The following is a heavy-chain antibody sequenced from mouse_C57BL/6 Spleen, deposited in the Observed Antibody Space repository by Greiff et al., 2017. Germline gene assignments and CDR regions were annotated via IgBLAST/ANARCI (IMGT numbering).Heavy chain of an antibody. J-gene: IGHJ1*03. Sequence: EVKLVESGGGLVKPGGSLKLSCAASGFTFSSYAMSWVRQTPEKRLEWVATISDGGSYTYYPDNVKGRFTISRDNAKNNLYLQMSHLKSEDTAMYYCARDYSNYHFDVWGTGTTDTVSS. V-gene: IGHV5-4*01. CDR1: GFTFSSYA. CDR3: ARDYSNYHFDV. D-gene: IGHD2-5*01. CDR2: ISDGGSYT.